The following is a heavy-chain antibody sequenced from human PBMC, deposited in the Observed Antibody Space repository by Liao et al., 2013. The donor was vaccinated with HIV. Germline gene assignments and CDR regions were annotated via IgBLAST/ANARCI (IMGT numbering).Heavy chain of an antibody. D-gene: IGHD3-3*01. CDR1: GGSISSSSYY. V-gene: IGHV4-39*07. Sequence: QLQLQESGPGLVKPSETLSLTCTVSGGSISSSSYYWGWIRQPPGKGLEWIGSIYYSGSTYYNPSLKSRVTISVDTSKNQFSLKLSSVTAADTAVYYCAREVNLGIFGVVTPYYFDYWGQGTLVTVSS. CDR2: IYYSGST. J-gene: IGHJ4*02. CDR3: AREVNLGIFGVVTPYYFDY.